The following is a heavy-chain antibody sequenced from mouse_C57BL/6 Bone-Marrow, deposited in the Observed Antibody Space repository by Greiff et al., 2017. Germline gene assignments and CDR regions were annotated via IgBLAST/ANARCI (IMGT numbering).Heavy chain of an antibody. J-gene: IGHJ1*03. V-gene: IGHV5-4*01. CDR2: ISDGGSYT. CDR1: GFTFSSYA. Sequence: EVNLVESGGGLVKPGGSLKLSCAASGFTFSSYAMSWVRQTPEKRLEWVATISDGGSYTYYPDNVKGRFTISRDNAKNNLYLQMSHLKSEDTAMYYCARDRGYGSSYCWCFDVWGTGTTVTVSS. CDR3: ARDRGYGSSYCWCFDV. D-gene: IGHD1-1*01.